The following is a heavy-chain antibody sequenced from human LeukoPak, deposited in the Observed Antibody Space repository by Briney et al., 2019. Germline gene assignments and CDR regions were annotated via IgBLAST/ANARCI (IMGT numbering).Heavy chain of an antibody. CDR3: ARDAPECSGGSCYYDY. J-gene: IGHJ4*02. CDR2: IIPIFGTA. CDR1: GGTFSSYA. Sequence: SVKVSCKASGGTFSSYAISWVRQAPGQGLEWMGGIIPIFGTANYAQKFQGRVTITADESTSTAYMELSSLRSEDTAVYYCARDAPECSGGSCYYDYWGQGTLVTVSS. V-gene: IGHV1-69*13. D-gene: IGHD2-15*01.